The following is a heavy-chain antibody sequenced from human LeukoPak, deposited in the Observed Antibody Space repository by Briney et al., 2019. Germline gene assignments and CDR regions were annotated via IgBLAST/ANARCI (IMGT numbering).Heavy chain of an antibody. J-gene: IGHJ4*02. V-gene: IGHV4-39*07. D-gene: IGHD6-13*01. CDR3: ARDSGYSSTDY. Sequence: SETLSLTCTVSGGSISSSSYYWGWIRQPPGKGLEWIGYIYHSGSTYYNPSLKSRVTISVDRSKNQFSLKLSSVTAADTAVYYCARDSGYSSTDYWGQGTLVTVSS. CDR1: GGSISSSSYY. CDR2: IYHSGST.